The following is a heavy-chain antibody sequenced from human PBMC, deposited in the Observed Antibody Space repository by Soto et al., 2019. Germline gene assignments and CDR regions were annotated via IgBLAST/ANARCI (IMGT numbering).Heavy chain of an antibody. J-gene: IGHJ4*02. CDR2: ISYDGSNK. CDR3: AEDRGFGELLFDY. D-gene: IGHD3-10*01. CDR1: GFTFSSYG. Sequence: SLRLSCAASGFTFSSYGMHWVRQAPGKGLEWVAVISYDGSNKYYADSVKGRFTISRDNSKNTLYLQMNSLRAEDTAVYYCAEDRGFGELLFDYWGQGTLVTVSS. V-gene: IGHV3-30*18.